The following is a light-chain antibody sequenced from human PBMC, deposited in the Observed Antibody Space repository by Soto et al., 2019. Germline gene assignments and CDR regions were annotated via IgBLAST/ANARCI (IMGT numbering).Light chain of an antibody. CDR2: AAS. J-gene: IGKJ4*01. Sequence: DLPMTQSPSSLSASIGDRVTITCRASQGINNYLAWFQQAPGKAPKSLIYAASNLQSGVPSKFSGSGSGTNFTLTIASLQPEDFATYYCQQYNTYPLTFGGGTKVEIK. CDR3: QQYNTYPLT. V-gene: IGKV1-16*02. CDR1: QGINNY.